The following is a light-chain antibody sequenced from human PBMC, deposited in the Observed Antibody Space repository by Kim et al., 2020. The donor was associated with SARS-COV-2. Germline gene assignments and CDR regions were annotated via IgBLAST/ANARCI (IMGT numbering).Light chain of an antibody. CDR3: QQSNSDFSGYT. CDR1: QSISNY. Sequence: IQMTQSPSSLSASVGDRVTITCRASQSISNYLNWYQQRPGKAPKVLIYAASILQSGVPSRFSGSGSGTDFTLTISSLQPEDFATYYCQQSNSDFSGYTFGQGTKLEI. J-gene: IGKJ2*01. V-gene: IGKV1-39*01. CDR2: AAS.